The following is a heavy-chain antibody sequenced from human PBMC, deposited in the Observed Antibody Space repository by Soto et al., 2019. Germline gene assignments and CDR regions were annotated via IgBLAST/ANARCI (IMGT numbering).Heavy chain of an antibody. V-gene: IGHV5-10-1*01. CDR3: ARRGVHYYGSGSPPYYYGMDV. J-gene: IGHJ6*02. Sequence: GESLKISCKGSGYSFTSYWISWVRQMPGKGLEGMGRIDPSDSYTNYSPSFQGHVTISADKSISTAYLQWSSLKASDTAMYYCARRGVHYYGSGSPPYYYGMDVWGQGTTVTVSS. D-gene: IGHD3-10*01. CDR1: GYSFTSYW. CDR2: IDPSDSYT.